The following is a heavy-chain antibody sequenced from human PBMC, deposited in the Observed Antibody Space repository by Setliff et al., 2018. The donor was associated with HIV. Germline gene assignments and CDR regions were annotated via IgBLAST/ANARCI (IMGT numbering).Heavy chain of an antibody. CDR1: GGSFSGYY. CDR2: INHSGST. Sequence: SETLSLTCAVYGGSFSGYYWSWIRQPPGKGLEWIGEINHSGSTNYNPSFKSRVTISVDTSMDQFSLKLNSVTAADTAVYYCAAASSWDPLLDYWGQGTLVTVSS. D-gene: IGHD6-13*01. CDR3: AAASSWDPLLDY. J-gene: IGHJ4*02. V-gene: IGHV4-34*01.